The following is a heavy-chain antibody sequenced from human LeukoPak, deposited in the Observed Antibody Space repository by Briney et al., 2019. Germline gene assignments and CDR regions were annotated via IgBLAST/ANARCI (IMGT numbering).Heavy chain of an antibody. CDR3: ARDRAIAVAGIHY. D-gene: IGHD6-19*01. Sequence: QPGGSLRLSCAASGFTFSIYWMHWVRQAPGKGLVWVSRINSDGSSTSYADSVKGRFTISRDNAKNTLYLQMNSLRAEDTAVYYCARDRAIAVAGIHYWGQGTLVTVSS. CDR1: GFTFSIYW. J-gene: IGHJ4*02. CDR2: INSDGSST. V-gene: IGHV3-74*01.